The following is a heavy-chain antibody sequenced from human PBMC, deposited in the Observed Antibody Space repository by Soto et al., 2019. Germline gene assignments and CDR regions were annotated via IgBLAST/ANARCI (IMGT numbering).Heavy chain of an antibody. J-gene: IGHJ2*01. CDR1: GFTFNIYG. CDR3: AKDRPPHYSGSYWFFDR. V-gene: IGHV3-23*01. Sequence: EVQLLESGGGLVQPGGSLRLSCAASGFTFNIYGMTWVRQDPGKGLQWVSRISGSGGSTHYADSVKGRFTISRDNSMSTLHLQMSPLRAEDTGVYYCAKDRPPHYSGSYWFFDRWGRGTLVTVSS. CDR2: ISGSGGST. D-gene: IGHD1-26*01.